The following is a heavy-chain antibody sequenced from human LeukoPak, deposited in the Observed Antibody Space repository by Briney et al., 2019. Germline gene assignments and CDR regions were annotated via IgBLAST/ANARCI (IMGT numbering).Heavy chain of an antibody. CDR2: INPNSGGT. V-gene: IGHV1-2*06. CDR1: GYTFTGYY. D-gene: IGHD3-3*01. J-gene: IGHJ4*02. Sequence: GALVKVSCKASGYTFTGYYMHWVRQAPGQGLEWMGRINPNSGGTNYAQKFQGRVTMTRDTSISTAYMELSRLRSDDTAVYYCAREGEWLSYYFDYWGQGTLVTVSS. CDR3: AREGEWLSYYFDY.